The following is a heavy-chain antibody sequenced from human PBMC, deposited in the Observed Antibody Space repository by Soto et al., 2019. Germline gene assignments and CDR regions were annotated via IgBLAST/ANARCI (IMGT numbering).Heavy chain of an antibody. D-gene: IGHD2-2*01. CDR2: ISWNSASI. J-gene: IGHJ4*02. Sequence: EVQLVESGGGLVQPDGSLRLSCAASGFIFEDYALHWVRQAPGKGLEWVSRISWNSASISYEDSVKGRFSISRDNAKNSVYLQMNSLRLEDTALYYCARGSNAWSVCFDYWGQGTRVTVSS. V-gene: IGHV3-9*01. CDR1: GFIFEDYA. CDR3: ARGSNAWSVCFDY.